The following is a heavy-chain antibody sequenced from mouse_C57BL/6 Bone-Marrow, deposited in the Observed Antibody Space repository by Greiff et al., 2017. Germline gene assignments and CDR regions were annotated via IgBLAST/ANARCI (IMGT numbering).Heavy chain of an antibody. CDR3: TMDWDCFDY. J-gene: IGHJ2*01. D-gene: IGHD4-1*01. V-gene: IGHV1-80*01. Sequence: QVQLQQSGAELVKPGASVKISCKVSGYAFSTYWMNWVKQRPGKGLEWIGQIYPGDGDTNYNGKFKGKATLTADKSSSAAYMQRSSLTDEDSAVYFCTMDWDCFDYWGQGTTLTVSS. CDR1: GYAFSTYW. CDR2: IYPGDGDT.